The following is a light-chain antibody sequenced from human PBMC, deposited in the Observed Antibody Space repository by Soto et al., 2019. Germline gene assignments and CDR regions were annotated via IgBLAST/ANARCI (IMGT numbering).Light chain of an antibody. J-gene: IGKJ1*01. CDR2: GAS. V-gene: IGKV3-20*01. CDR1: QRLTSSY. CDR3: QQYDGSPRT. Sequence: EIVLTQSPGTLSLSPGERATLSCRASQRLTSSYLAWYQQKPGQAPRLLIYGASSRATGIPDRFTGSGSGTDFTITISRLELEDFAVYYCQQYDGSPRTFGQGTKVEIK.